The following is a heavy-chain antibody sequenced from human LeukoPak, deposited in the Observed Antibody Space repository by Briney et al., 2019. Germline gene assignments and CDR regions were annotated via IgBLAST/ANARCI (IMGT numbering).Heavy chain of an antibody. Sequence: SETLSLTCTVSGGSISSYYWSWIRQPPGKGLEWIGYIYYSGSTNYSPSLKSRVTISVDTSKNQFSLKLSSVTAADTAVYYCARGSYGDPIFDYWGQGTLVTVSS. D-gene: IGHD4-17*01. CDR3: ARGSYGDPIFDY. CDR1: GGSISSYY. J-gene: IGHJ4*02. CDR2: IYYSGST. V-gene: IGHV4-59*01.